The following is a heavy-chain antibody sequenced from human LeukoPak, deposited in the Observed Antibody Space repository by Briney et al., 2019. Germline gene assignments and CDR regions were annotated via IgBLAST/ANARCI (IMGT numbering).Heavy chain of an antibody. Sequence: SGGSLRLSCAASGFTFDDYAMHWVRQAPGKGLEWVSGISWNSGSIGYADSVKGRFTISRDNAKNSLYLQMNSLRAEDTALYYCAKAPLGDYSLDAFDIWGQGTMVTVSS. CDR1: GFTFDDYA. D-gene: IGHD2-15*01. CDR3: AKAPLGDYSLDAFDI. J-gene: IGHJ3*02. CDR2: ISWNSGSI. V-gene: IGHV3-9*01.